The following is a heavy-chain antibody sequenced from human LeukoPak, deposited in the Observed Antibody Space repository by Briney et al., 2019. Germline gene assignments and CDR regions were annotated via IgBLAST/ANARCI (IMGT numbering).Heavy chain of an antibody. V-gene: IGHV3-30-3*01. CDR3: AKDSMVRGVISYMDV. CDR1: GFDFSIYA. Sequence: PGGSLRLSCAASGFDFSIYAMHWVRQAPGKGLEWVALTSFDGGIKYYADSVKGRFTVSRDNSKNTLYLQMNSLRAEDTAVYYCAKDSMVRGVISYMDVWGKGTTVTVSS. D-gene: IGHD3-10*01. J-gene: IGHJ6*03. CDR2: TSFDGGIK.